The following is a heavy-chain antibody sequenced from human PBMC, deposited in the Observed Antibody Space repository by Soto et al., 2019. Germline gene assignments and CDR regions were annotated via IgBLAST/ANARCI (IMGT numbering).Heavy chain of an antibody. J-gene: IGHJ5*02. CDR1: GYSFTSYW. CDR3: ARIMDIVVVPARLAGFDP. Sequence: GESLKISCKGSGYSFTSYWIGWVRQMPGKGLEWMGIIYPGDSDTRYSPSFQGQVTISAGKSISTAYLQWSSLKASDTAMYYCARIMDIVVVPARLAGFDPWGQGTLVTVSS. V-gene: IGHV5-51*01. D-gene: IGHD2-2*03. CDR2: IYPGDSDT.